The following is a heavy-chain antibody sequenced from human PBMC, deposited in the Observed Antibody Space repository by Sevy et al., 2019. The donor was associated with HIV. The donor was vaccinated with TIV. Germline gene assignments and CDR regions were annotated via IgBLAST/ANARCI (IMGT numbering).Heavy chain of an antibody. CDR1: GGTFSSYA. D-gene: IGHD1-20*01. Sequence: ASVKVSCKASGGTFSSYAISWVRQAPGQGLEWMGGIIPIFGTANYAQKFQGRVTITADESTSTAYMELSSLRSEDTAVYYCARAYNWNAIRYYYYMDVWGKVTTVTVS. V-gene: IGHV1-69*13. CDR3: ARAYNWNAIRYYYYMDV. J-gene: IGHJ6*03. CDR2: IIPIFGTA.